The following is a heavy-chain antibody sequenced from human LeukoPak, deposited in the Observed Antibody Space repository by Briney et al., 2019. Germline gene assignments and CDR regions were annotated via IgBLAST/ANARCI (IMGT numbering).Heavy chain of an antibody. CDR3: ARHSAGTTKDY. V-gene: IGHV4-59*08. CDR1: DGSISSYY. D-gene: IGHD1-1*01. CDR2: ISYSGST. Sequence: SETLSLTCTVSDGSISSYYWNWIRQPPGEGLEWVGYISYSGSTNYNPSLKSRVTMSVDTSKNQFSLKLSSVTAADTAVYYCARHSAGTTKDYWGQGTLVTVSS. J-gene: IGHJ4*02.